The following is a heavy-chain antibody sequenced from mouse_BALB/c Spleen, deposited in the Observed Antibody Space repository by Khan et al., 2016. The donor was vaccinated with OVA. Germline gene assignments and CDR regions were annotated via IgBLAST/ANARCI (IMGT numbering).Heavy chain of an antibody. CDR1: GYTFTNFG. CDR3: ARPPYFSYVMVY. CDR2: INTYTGEP. V-gene: IGHV9-3-1*01. Sequence: QIQLVQSGPELKKPGETVKISCKASGYTFTNFGMNWVKQAPGKGLKWMGWINTYTGEPTYADDFKGRFAFSLETSASTAYLKINNLKNEDTATYFCARPPYFSYVMVYWGQGTSVTVSS. D-gene: IGHD2-10*01. J-gene: IGHJ4*01.